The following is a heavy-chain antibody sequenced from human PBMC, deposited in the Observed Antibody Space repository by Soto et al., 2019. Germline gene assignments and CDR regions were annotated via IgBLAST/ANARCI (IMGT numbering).Heavy chain of an antibody. CDR1: GYTFTSYG. CDR2: ISAYNGKT. CDR3: ARDLHGDPYS. J-gene: IGHJ4*02. V-gene: IGHV1-18*01. D-gene: IGHD4-17*01. Sequence: QVQLVQSGAEVKKPGASVKVSCKASGYTFTSYGISWVRQAPGQGLEWMGWISAYNGKTNYAQKHQGRVTMTTDTSPSTAYMELSGLTSDDTAVYSYARDLHGDPYSWAQGTLVTVSS.